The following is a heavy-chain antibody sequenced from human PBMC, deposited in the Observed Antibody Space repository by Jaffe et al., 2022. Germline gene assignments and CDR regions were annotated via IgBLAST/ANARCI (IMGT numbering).Heavy chain of an antibody. Sequence: EVQLVESGGGLVQPGGSLRLSCAASGFTFSSYWMHWVRQAPGKGLVWVSRINSDGSSTSYADSVKGRFTISRDNAKNTLYLQMNSLRAEDTAVYYCARELWGDYGDWYFDLWGRGTLVTVSS. J-gene: IGHJ2*01. CDR1: GFTFSSYW. D-gene: IGHD4-17*01. CDR2: INSDGSST. V-gene: IGHV3-74*01. CDR3: ARELWGDYGDWYFDL.